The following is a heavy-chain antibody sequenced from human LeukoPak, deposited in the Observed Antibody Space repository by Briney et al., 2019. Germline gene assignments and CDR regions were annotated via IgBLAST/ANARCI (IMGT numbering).Heavy chain of an antibody. Sequence: GGSLRLSCAASGFTFSTYNMNWVRQAPGKGLEWISYINADSSTIQYADSVRGRFTTSRDNAKNSLYPQMNSLRAEDTAVYYCVRDNSRGQSLGVIYWGQGSLVTVSS. CDR3: VRDNSRGQSLGVIY. D-gene: IGHD3-22*01. J-gene: IGHJ4*02. V-gene: IGHV3-48*01. CDR2: INADSSTI. CDR1: GFTFSTYN.